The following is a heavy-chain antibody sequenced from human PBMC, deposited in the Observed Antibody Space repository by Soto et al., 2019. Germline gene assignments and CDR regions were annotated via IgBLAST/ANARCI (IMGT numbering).Heavy chain of an antibody. Sequence: PRESLKLSCQASGYSFTTYWIAWVRQTPGRGLEWMGIIYPGDSEIKYSPSFDGQVTFSVDKSTSTAYLQWIGLKTSDTAMYYCARPRWGPMARDTFYFDYWGQGTLVTVS. V-gene: IGHV5-51*01. J-gene: IGHJ4*02. D-gene: IGHD3-10*01. CDR3: ARPRWGPMARDTFYFDY. CDR1: GYSFTTYW. CDR2: IYPGDSEI.